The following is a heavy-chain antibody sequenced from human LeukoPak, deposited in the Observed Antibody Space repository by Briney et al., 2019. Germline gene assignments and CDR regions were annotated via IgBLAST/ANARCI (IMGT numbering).Heavy chain of an antibody. Sequence: QSGGSLRLSCAASGFTFSDSWMSWVRQAPGKGLEWVANMNQDGSAKGYVDSVKGRFTISRDNARNSLYLQMSSLRPEGTAVYYCATYTHWVAGDVWGQGTTVTVSS. CDR2: MNQDGSAK. D-gene: IGHD3-16*01. CDR1: GFTFSDSW. CDR3: ATYTHWVAGDV. J-gene: IGHJ6*02. V-gene: IGHV3-7*01.